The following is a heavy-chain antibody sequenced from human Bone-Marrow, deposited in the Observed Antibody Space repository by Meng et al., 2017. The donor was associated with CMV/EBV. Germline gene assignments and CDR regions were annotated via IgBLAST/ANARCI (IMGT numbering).Heavy chain of an antibody. D-gene: IGHD1-26*01. V-gene: IGHV4-39*01. CDR1: GGSVSTGSYY. CDR3: ARHLKVGYQYFYYYGMDV. J-gene: IGHJ6*02. Sequence: GSLRLSCSVSGGSVSTGSYYWGWIRQSPGKGPEWIGSLHYGGSTFYNPSLKGRVTISVGTSNRHLSLMLNSVTAADTAMYYCARHLKVGYQYFYYYGMDVWGQGNTVNV. CDR2: LHYGGST.